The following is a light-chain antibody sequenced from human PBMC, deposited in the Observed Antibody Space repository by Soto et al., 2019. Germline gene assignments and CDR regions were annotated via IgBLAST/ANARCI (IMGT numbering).Light chain of an antibody. CDR1: QSVSSY. CDR2: DAS. CDR3: QQRSNWPPT. V-gene: IGKV3-11*01. J-gene: IGKJ2*01. Sequence: EIVLTQSPATLSLSPGERDTISCRASQSVSSYLAWYQQKPGQAPRLLIYDASNRATGIPARFSGSGSGTDLTLTISSLETEDSAVYYCQQRSNWPPTFGQGTKLEIK.